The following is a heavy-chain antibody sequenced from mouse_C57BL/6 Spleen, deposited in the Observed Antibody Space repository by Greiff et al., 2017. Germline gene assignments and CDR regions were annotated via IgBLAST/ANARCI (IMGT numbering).Heavy chain of an antibody. J-gene: IGHJ3*01. CDR3: ARDYDGYYMAY. Sequence: QVQLQQSGAELVRPGASVKLSCKASGYTFTDYYINWVKQRPGQGLEWIARIYPGRGNTDYNEKFKGKATLTAEKSSSTAYMQLSSLTSEDSAVYFCARDYDGYYMAYWGQGTLVTVSA. D-gene: IGHD2-3*01. V-gene: IGHV1-76*01. CDR1: GYTFTDYY. CDR2: IYPGRGNT.